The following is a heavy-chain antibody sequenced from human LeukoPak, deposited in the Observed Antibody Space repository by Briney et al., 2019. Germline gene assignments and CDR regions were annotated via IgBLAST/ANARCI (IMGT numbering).Heavy chain of an antibody. Sequence: ASVTVSCKASGYTFTGYYMHWVRQAPGQGLEWMGWISAYNGNTNYAQKFQGRVTMTTDTSTSTAYMEVRSLRSDDTAVYYCARGSPGGYSITDYYYYYYMDVWGKGTTVTVSS. CDR1: GYTFTGYY. D-gene: IGHD5-18*01. CDR3: ARGSPGGYSITDYYYYYYMDV. J-gene: IGHJ6*03. V-gene: IGHV1-18*04. CDR2: ISAYNGNT.